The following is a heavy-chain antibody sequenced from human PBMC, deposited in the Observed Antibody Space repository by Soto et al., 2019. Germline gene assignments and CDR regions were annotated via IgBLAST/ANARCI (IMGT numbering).Heavy chain of an antibody. CDR2: IIPILGIA. CDR1: GGTFSSYT. V-gene: IGHV1-69*02. Sequence: ASVKVSCKASGGTFSSYTISWVRQAPGQGLEWMGRIIPILGIANYAQKFQGRVTITADKSTSTAYMELSSLRSEDTAVYYCARPQYYYDSSGYYFDQKSSDAFDIWGQGTMVTVSS. J-gene: IGHJ3*02. D-gene: IGHD3-22*01. CDR3: ARPQYYYDSSGYYFDQKSSDAFDI.